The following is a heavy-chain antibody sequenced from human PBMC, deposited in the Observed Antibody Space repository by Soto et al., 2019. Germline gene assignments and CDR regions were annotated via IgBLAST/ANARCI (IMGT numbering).Heavy chain of an antibody. J-gene: IGHJ4*02. Sequence: QVQLVESGGSVVQPGGSRRLSCAASGFSFSYYGLHWVRQAPGKGLEWLALITHDGYNKYYADSVKGRFTISTDNSKNTIFLQMNSLKSDDTPVYYCAKGGSFDIWGQGTPVTVSS. V-gene: IGHV3-30*18. CDR1: GFSFSYYG. D-gene: IGHD6-6*01. CDR2: ITHDGYNK. CDR3: AKGGSFDI.